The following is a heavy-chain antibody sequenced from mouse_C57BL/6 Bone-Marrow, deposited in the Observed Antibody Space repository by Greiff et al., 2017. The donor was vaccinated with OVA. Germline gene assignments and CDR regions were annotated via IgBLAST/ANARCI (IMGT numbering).Heavy chain of an antibody. CDR2: IDPENGDT. V-gene: IGHV14-4*01. D-gene: IGHD1-1*01. CDR3: TPYYYGSSYYYAMDY. CDR1: GFNITDDY. Sequence: EVKLMESGAELVRPGASVKLSCTASGFNITDDYMHWVKQRPEQGLEWIGWIDPENGDTEYASKFQGKATITADTSSNTAYLQLSSLTSEDTAVYYCTPYYYGSSYYYAMDYWGQGTSVTVSS. J-gene: IGHJ4*01.